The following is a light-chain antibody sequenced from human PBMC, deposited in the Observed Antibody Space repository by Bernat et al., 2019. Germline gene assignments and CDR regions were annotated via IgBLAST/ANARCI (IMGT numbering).Light chain of an antibody. CDR3: QVWDSDDEVV. V-gene: IGLV3-21*03. CDR2: DDN. J-gene: IGLJ2*01. Sequence: YVVTQPPSVSVAPGKTARITCGGHNIRAKSVHWYQQKPGQAPVLVVYDDNDRPSGIPERLSGSNAGSTATLTISRVAAGDEADYDCQVWDSDDEVVIGGGTKLTVL. CDR1: NIRAKS.